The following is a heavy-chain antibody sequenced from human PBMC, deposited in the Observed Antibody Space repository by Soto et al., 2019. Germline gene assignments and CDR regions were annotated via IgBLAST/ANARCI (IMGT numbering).Heavy chain of an antibody. V-gene: IGHV4-39*01. CDR3: AGQYPGYFDY. J-gene: IGHJ4*02. CDR2: IYYSGST. Sequence: SETLSLTCTVSGGSISSSSYYWGWIRQPPGKGLEWIGSIYYSGSTYYNPSLKSRVTISVDTSKNQFSLKLSSVTAADTAVYYCAGQYPGYFDYWGQGTLVTVSS. CDR1: GGSISSSSYY.